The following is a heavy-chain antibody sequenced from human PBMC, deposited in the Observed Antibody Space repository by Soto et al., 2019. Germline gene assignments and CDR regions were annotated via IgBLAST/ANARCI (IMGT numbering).Heavy chain of an antibody. J-gene: IGHJ3*02. V-gene: IGHV4-39*01. CDR1: GGSISSSSYY. Sequence: QLQLQESGPGLVKPSETLSLTCTVSGGSISSSSYYWGWIRQPPGKGLEWIGGIYYSGSTYYNPSSKKRVTISIDTSRNQLPLKLRSVTAADTAVYYCARQTYGVLSLGEISLYAFDIWGQGTMVTGSP. CDR3: ARQTYGVLSLGEISLYAFDI. CDR2: IYYSGST. D-gene: IGHD3-16*02.